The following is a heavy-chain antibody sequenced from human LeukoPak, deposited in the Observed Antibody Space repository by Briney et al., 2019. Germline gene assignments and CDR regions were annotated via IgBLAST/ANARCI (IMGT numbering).Heavy chain of an antibody. Sequence: SETLSLTCTVSGGSISSGSYYWSWIRQPAGKGLEWIGRIYTSGSTNYNPSLKSRVTISVDTSKNQFSLKLSSVTAADTAVYYCARDLVARGGYSGPEGMDVWGQGTTVTVSS. J-gene: IGHJ6*02. CDR1: GGSISSGSYY. CDR3: ARDLVARGGYSGPEGMDV. D-gene: IGHD2-21*01. CDR2: IYTSGST. V-gene: IGHV4-61*02.